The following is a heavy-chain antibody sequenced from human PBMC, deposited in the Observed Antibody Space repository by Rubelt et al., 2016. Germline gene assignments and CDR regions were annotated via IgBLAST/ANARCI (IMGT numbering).Heavy chain of an antibody. Sequence: QVQLQQWGAGLLKPSETLSLTCAVYGGSFSGYYWSWIRQSPGKGLEWIGEINDSGSTNYNPSLKSRVTISVDTSKNQFSLKMSSVTAADTAVYYCARGRDYGDFPPLGYWGQGTLVTVSS. CDR3: ARGRDYGDFPPLGY. CDR1: GGSFSGYY. CDR2: INDSGST. J-gene: IGHJ4*02. D-gene: IGHD4-17*01. V-gene: IGHV4-34*02.